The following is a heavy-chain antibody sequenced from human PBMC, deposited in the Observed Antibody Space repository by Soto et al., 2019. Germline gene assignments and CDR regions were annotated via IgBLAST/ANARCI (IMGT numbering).Heavy chain of an antibody. CDR2: IIPIFGTA. D-gene: IGHD6-13*01. Sequence: SVKVSCKASGGTFSSYAISWVRRAPGQGLEWMGGIIPIFGTANYAQKFQGRVTITADESTSTAYMELSSLRSEDTALYYCARASSRPSYYYYGMDVWGQGTTVTVSS. CDR3: ARASSRPSYYYYGMDV. V-gene: IGHV1-69*13. J-gene: IGHJ6*02. CDR1: GGTFSSYA.